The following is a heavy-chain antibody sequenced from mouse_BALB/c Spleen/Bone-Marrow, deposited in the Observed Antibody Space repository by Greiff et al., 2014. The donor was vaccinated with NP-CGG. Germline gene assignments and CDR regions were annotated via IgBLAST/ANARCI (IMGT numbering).Heavy chain of an antibody. J-gene: IGHJ4*01. D-gene: IGHD2-10*02. CDR2: IDPENGDT. Sequence: VQLQQSGAELVRSGASVKLSCTGSGFNIKDSYMRWVKQRPGQGLEWIGWIDPENGDTEYAPKFQGKATMTADTSSNTAYLQLSSLTSEDTAVYYCTPYGNYGLEYWGQGTSVTVSS. V-gene: IGHV14-4*02. CDR1: GFNIKDSY. CDR3: TPYGNYGLEY.